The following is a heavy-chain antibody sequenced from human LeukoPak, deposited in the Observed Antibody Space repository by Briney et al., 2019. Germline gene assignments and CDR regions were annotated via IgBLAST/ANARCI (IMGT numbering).Heavy chain of an antibody. D-gene: IGHD5-12*01. Sequence: PGGSLRLSCAASGFTFSSHWMNWVRQAPGKGLECVANIKQGGSVTYYVDSVRGRFTISRDNAKNSLYLQMNSLRTEDTAVYYCARGDGYNFLIDYWGQGTLVTVSS. J-gene: IGHJ4*02. CDR1: GFTFSSHW. CDR2: IKQGGSVT. CDR3: ARGDGYNFLIDY. V-gene: IGHV3-7*03.